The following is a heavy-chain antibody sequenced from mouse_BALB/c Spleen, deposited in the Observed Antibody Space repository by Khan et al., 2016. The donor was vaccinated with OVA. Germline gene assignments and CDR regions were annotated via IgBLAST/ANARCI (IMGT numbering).Heavy chain of an antibody. CDR1: GYTFINYW. V-gene: IGHV1-7*01. J-gene: IGHJ2*01. CDR2: INPSTGYN. Sequence: QVQLKQSGAELAKPGASVKMSCKASGYTFINYWILWVKQRPGQGLEWIGYINPSTGYNEYNQNFKDKATLTDDKSSSTAYMQLSSLTSEDSAVYYCARRGLRWDFDYWGQGTTLTVSS. CDR3: ARRGLRWDFDY. D-gene: IGHD1-1*01.